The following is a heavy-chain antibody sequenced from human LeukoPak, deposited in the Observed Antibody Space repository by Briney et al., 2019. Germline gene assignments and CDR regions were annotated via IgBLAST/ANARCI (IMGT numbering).Heavy chain of an antibody. V-gene: IGHV3-43D*03. D-gene: IGHD1-26*01. J-gene: IGHJ6*03. CDR1: GFTFDDYA. CDR2: ISWDGGST. Sequence: GGSLRLSFAASGFTFDDYAMHWVRQAPGKGLEWVSLISWDGGSTYYADSVKGRFTISRDNSKNSLYLQMNSLRAEDTALYYCAKGKEVSGSYPPDYYYYYYMDVWGKGTTVTVSS. CDR3: AKGKEVSGSYPPDYYYYYYMDV.